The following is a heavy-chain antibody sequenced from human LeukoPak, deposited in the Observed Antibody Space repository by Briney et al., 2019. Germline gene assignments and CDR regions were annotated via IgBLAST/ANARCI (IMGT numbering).Heavy chain of an antibody. V-gene: IGHV1-46*01. Sequence: ASVKVSCKASGYTFTRYGISWVRQAPGQGLEWMGIINPSGGSTSYAQKFQGRVTMTRDTSTSTVYMELSSLRSEDTAVYYCARGPSLDYDFWSGYYLWGQGTLVTVSS. J-gene: IGHJ5*02. D-gene: IGHD3-3*01. CDR2: INPSGGST. CDR3: ARGPSLDYDFWSGYYL. CDR1: GYTFTRYG.